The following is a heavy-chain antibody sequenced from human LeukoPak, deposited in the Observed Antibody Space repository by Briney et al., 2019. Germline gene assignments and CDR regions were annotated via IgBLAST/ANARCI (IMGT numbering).Heavy chain of an antibody. J-gene: IGHJ4*02. CDR1: GYTFTGYY. D-gene: IGHD2-15*01. V-gene: IGHV1-2*02. CDR2: INPNSGGT. Sequence: ASVKVSCKASGYTFTGYYMHWVRQAPGQGLEWMGWINPNSGGTNYAQKFQGRVTMTRDTSISTAYMELSRLRSDDTAVYYCARLGYRSGGSCYGDDYWGQGTLVTVSS. CDR3: ARLGYRSGGSCYGDDY.